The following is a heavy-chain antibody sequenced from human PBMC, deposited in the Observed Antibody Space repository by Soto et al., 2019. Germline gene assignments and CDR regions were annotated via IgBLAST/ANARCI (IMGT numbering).Heavy chain of an antibody. CDR3: ARGDYDILTGYFYYYGMDV. CDR2: INPNSGGT. V-gene: IGHV1-2*02. J-gene: IGHJ6*02. D-gene: IGHD3-9*01. CDR1: GYTFTGYY. Sequence: ASVKVSCKASGYTFTGYYMHWLRQAPGQGLEWMGWINPNSGGTNYAQKFQGRVTMTRDTSISTAYMELSRLRSDDTAVYYCARGDYDILTGYFYYYGMDVWGQGTTVTVSS.